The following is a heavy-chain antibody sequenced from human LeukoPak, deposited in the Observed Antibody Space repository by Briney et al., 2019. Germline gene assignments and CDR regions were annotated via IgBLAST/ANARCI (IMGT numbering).Heavy chain of an antibody. D-gene: IGHD4-17*01. Sequence: GGSLRLSCAASGFTFSSYSMHWVRQAPGKGLEWVSYISSSSSTIYYADSVKGRFTISRDNAKNSLYLQMNSLRAEDTAVYYCAREGYDYGDYFDYWGQGTLVTVSS. CDR2: ISSSSSTI. J-gene: IGHJ4*02. CDR1: GFTFSSYS. CDR3: AREGYDYGDYFDY. V-gene: IGHV3-48*01.